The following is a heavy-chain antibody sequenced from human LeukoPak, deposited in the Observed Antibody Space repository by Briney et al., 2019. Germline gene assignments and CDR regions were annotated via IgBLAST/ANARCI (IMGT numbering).Heavy chain of an antibody. D-gene: IGHD2-21*01. CDR3: ARDPGGEGSYDP. CDR1: GGSISSYY. Sequence: PSETLSLTCTVSGGSISSYYWSWIRQPPGKGLEWIGYIYYSGSTNYNPSLKSRVTISVDTSKNQFSLKLSSVTAADTAVYYCARDPGGEGSYDPWGQGTLVTVSS. J-gene: IGHJ5*02. V-gene: IGHV4-59*01. CDR2: IYYSGST.